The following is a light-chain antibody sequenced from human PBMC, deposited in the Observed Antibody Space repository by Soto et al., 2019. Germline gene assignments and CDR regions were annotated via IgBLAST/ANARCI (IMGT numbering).Light chain of an antibody. CDR3: SSYTSRSTFV. CDR1: SSDVGGYNY. Sequence: QSVLTQPASVSGSPGQSITISCTGTSSDVGGYNYVSWYQQHPGKAPKLMIYEVSNRPSGVSNRFSGSKSDNTASLTISGLQAEDEADYYCSSYTSRSTFVFXTGTKVTVL. CDR2: EVS. J-gene: IGLJ1*01. V-gene: IGLV2-14*01.